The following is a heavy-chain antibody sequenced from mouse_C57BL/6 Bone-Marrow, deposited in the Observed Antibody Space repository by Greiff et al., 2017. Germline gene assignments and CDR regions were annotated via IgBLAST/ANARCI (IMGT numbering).Heavy chain of an antibody. CDR2: IYPRSGNT. V-gene: IGHV1-81*01. CDR3: AKFYPQNFDV. Sequence: QVQLKESGAELARPGASVKLSCKASGYTFTSYGISWVKQRTGQGLEWIGEIYPRSGNTYYNEKFKGKATLTADKSSSTAYMELRSLTSEDSAVYFCAKFYPQNFDVWGTGTTVTVSS. J-gene: IGHJ1*03. CDR1: GYTFTSYG. D-gene: IGHD1-1*01.